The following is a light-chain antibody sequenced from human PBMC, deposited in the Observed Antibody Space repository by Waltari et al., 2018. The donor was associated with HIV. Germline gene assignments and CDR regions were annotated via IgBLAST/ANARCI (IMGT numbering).Light chain of an antibody. CDR2: SAS. CDR1: QSIGSS. Sequence: DIVLTQSPDFQSVTPKEKITITCRASQSIGSSLQWYQQKPNQSPKLLIKSASQSFSGVPSRFSGSGSGTDFTLTINSLEAEDAATYYCQQTSTLPLTFGGGTKVEIK. J-gene: IGKJ4*01. V-gene: IGKV6-21*01. CDR3: QQTSTLPLT.